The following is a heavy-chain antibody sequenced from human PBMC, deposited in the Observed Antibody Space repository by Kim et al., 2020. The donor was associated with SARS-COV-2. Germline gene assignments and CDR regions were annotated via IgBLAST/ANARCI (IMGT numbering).Heavy chain of an antibody. CDR2: T. Sequence: TSYTASVTGRFPIARDNTKNTVDLKMNSRRAGDTAVYYCAKDPWGTRYFDYWGQGTLVTVSS. CDR3: AKDPWGTRYFDY. D-gene: IGHD3-16*01. J-gene: IGHJ4*02. V-gene: IGHV3-23*01.